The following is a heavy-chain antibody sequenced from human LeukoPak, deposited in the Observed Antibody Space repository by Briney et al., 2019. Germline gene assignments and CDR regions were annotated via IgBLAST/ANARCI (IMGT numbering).Heavy chain of an antibody. J-gene: IGHJ6*02. D-gene: IGHD2-21*02. V-gene: IGHV1-69*13. CDR1: GYTFTSYG. CDR2: IIPIFGTA. CDR3: ASPMAYCGGDCYYYYYYGMDV. Sequence: SVKVSCKASGYTFTSYGISWVRQAPGQGLEWMGGIIPIFGTANYAQKFQGRVTITADESTSTAYMELSSLRSEDTAVYYCASPMAYCGGDCYYYYYYGMDVWGQGTTVTVSS.